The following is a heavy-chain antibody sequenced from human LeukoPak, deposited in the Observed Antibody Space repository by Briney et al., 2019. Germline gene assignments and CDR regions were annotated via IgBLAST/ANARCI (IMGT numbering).Heavy chain of an antibody. V-gene: IGHV4-59*11. CDR1: GGSISSHY. CDR2: IYYSGST. CDR3: ARGGRVGSGWYYFDY. J-gene: IGHJ4*02. Sequence: PSETLSLTCTVSGGSISSHYWSRIRQPPGKGLEWIGYIYYSGSTNYNPSLKSRVTISVDTSKNQFSLKLSSVTAADTAVYYCARGGRVGSGWYYFDYWGQGTLVTVSS. D-gene: IGHD6-19*01.